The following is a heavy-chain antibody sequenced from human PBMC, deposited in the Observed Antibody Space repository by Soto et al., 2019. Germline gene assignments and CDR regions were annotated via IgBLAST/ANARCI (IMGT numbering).Heavy chain of an antibody. CDR1: GFTFSSYA. Sequence: EVQLLESGGGLVQPGGSLRLSCAASGFTFSSYAMSWVRQAPGKGLEWVSAISGSGGSTYYADSVKGRFTISRDNSKNTLYLQMNSLRAEDTAVYYCAKSDIVVVVAATFAFDIWGQGTMVTVSS. CDR3: AKSDIVVVVAATFAFDI. D-gene: IGHD2-15*01. CDR2: ISGSGGST. V-gene: IGHV3-23*01. J-gene: IGHJ3*02.